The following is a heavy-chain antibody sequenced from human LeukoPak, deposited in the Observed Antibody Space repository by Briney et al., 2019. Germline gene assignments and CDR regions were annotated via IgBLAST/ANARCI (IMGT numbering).Heavy chain of an antibody. Sequence: PSETLSLTCTVSGGSINNYYWNWIRQPPGKGLEWIGNIYYSGSMTYNPSLKSRVTISADTSKNQFSLKLTSVTAADTAVYFCARGGTAQLFDYWGQGTLVTVSS. CDR3: ARGGTAQLFDY. D-gene: IGHD1/OR15-1a*01. CDR1: GGSINNYY. J-gene: IGHJ4*02. CDR2: IYYSGSM. V-gene: IGHV4-59*08.